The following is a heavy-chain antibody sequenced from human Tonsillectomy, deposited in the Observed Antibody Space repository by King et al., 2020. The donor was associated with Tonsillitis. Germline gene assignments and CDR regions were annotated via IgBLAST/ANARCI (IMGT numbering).Heavy chain of an antibody. V-gene: IGHV3-30*03. Sequence: PLLYSALFFFPHGLSLTLCLSSSCVHFLTSSIHLFRPPPGKFLYVLSRPPSSGSNYNYADSVKGRFSISRDTSRTTLYLQMNSLRAEDTAVYYCVRGPGSAVVISQFDYWGQGTLVTVSS. CDR2: PPSSGSNY. CDR3: VRGPGSAVVISQFDY. CDR1: CVHFLTSS. J-gene: IGHJ4*02. D-gene: IGHD2-21*01.